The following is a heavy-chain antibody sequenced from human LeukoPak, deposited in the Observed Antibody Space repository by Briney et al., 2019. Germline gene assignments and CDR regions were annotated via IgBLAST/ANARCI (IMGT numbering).Heavy chain of an antibody. CDR3: ARVRGYSYGYSDY. Sequence: PSETLSLTCAVYGGSFSGYYWSWIRQPPGKGLEWIGEINHSGSTNYNPSLKSRVTISVDTSKNQFSLKLSSVTAADTAVYYCARVRGYSYGYSDYWGQGTLVTVSS. D-gene: IGHD5-18*01. CDR1: GGSFSGYY. CDR2: INHSGST. J-gene: IGHJ4*02. V-gene: IGHV4-34*01.